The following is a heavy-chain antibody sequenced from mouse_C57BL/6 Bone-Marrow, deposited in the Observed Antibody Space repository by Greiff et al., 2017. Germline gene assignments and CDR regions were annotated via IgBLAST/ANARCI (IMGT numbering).Heavy chain of an antibody. CDR1: GYTFTSYG. V-gene: IGHV1-81*01. J-gene: IGHJ1*03. D-gene: IGHD1-1*01. CDR3: ARDYGSSSSYWYFDV. Sequence: QVQLKRSGAELARPGASVKLSCKASGYTFTSYGISWVKQRTGQGLEWIGEIYPRSGNTYYNEKFKGKATLTADKSSSTAYMELRSLTSEDSAVYFCARDYGSSSSYWYFDVWGTGTTVTVSS. CDR2: IYPRSGNT.